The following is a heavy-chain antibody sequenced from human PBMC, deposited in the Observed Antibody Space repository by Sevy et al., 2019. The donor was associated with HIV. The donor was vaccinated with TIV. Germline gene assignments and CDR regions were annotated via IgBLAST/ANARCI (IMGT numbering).Heavy chain of an antibody. CDR2: IWYDGSNK. Sequence: YLRLSCAASGFTFSSYGMHWVRQAPGKGLEWVAVIWYDGSNKYYADSVKGRFTISRDNSKNTLYLQMNSLRAEDTAVYYCTRDPGRSSYDAFDIWGQGTMVTVSS. D-gene: IGHD3-16*02. V-gene: IGHV3-33*04. CDR1: GFTFSSYG. CDR3: TRDPGRSSYDAFDI. J-gene: IGHJ3*02.